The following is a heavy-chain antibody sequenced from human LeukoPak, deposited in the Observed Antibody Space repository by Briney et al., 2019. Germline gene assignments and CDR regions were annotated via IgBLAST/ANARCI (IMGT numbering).Heavy chain of an antibody. Sequence: GGSLRLSCAASGFTFSDYYMSWIRQAPGKGLEWVSYISSSCSTIYYADSVKGRFTISRDNAKNSLYLQMNSLRAEDTAVYYCAGGDYGGNPYFDYWGQGTLVTVSS. CDR3: AGGDYGGNPYFDY. J-gene: IGHJ4*02. CDR2: ISSSCSTI. D-gene: IGHD4-23*01. V-gene: IGHV3-11*01. CDR1: GFTFSDYY.